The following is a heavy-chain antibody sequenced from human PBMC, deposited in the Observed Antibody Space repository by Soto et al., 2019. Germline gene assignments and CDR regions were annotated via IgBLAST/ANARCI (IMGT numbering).Heavy chain of an antibody. J-gene: IGHJ3*01. CDR3: ARIVRSYDTSGAFDV. V-gene: IGHV2-70*18. CDR2: IDWDDDK. D-gene: IGHD3-22*01. Sequence: PLSLTCTFSGFPLSTSKMCMTWIRQPPGKALEWLALIDWDDDKYYSTSLKTRLTISKDTSKNQVVLTMTNMDPVDTATYYCARIVRSYDTSGAFDVWGPGTMVTVSS. CDR1: GFPLSTSKMC.